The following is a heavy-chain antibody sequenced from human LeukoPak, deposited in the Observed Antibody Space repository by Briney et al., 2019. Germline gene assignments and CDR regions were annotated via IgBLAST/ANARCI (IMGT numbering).Heavy chain of an antibody. Sequence: GGSLRLSCAASGFTLSGYWMSWVRQAPGKGLEWVANIKEDGSETYYVDPVKGRFTISRDNAKNSLYLHMNSLTAEDTAMYYCARDWVAGVPFDAFDIWGQGTMVSVSS. CDR2: IKEDGSET. CDR3: ARDWVAGVPFDAFDI. D-gene: IGHD3-10*01. J-gene: IGHJ3*02. V-gene: IGHV3-7*01. CDR1: GFTLSGYW.